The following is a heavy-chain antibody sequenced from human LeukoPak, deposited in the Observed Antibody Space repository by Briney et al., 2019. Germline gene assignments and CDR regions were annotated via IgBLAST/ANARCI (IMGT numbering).Heavy chain of an antibody. D-gene: IGHD5-24*01. Sequence: PGGSPRLSRAASGFTVSSNYMSWVRQAPGKGLEWVSVIYSGGSTYYADSVKGRFTISRDNSKNTLYLQMNSLRAEDTAVYYCARVWRWLDRYYYGMDVWGQGTTVTVSS. V-gene: IGHV3-53*01. CDR3: ARVWRWLDRYYYGMDV. CDR1: GFTVSSNY. J-gene: IGHJ6*02. CDR2: IYSGGST.